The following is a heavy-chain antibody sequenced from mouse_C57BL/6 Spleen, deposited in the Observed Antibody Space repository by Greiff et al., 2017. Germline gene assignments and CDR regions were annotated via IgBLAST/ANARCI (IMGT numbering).Heavy chain of an antibody. CDR3: RRFDY. V-gene: IGHV6-3*01. CDR2: IRLKSDNYAT. Sequence: EVKVEESGGGLVQPGGSMKLSCVASGFTFSNYWMNWVRQSPEKGLEWVAQIRLKSDNYATHYAESVKGRFTISRDDSKSSVYLQMNNLRAEDTGIYYCRRFDYWGQGTTLTVSS. J-gene: IGHJ2*01. CDR1: GFTFSNYW.